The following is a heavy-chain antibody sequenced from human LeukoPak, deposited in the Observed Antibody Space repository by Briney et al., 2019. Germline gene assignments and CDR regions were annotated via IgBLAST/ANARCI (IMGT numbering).Heavy chain of an antibody. V-gene: IGHV1-69*13. CDR3: AKDMTVDYAGPGDY. CDR1: GGTFSSYA. D-gene: IGHD4-23*01. Sequence: ASVKVSCKASGGTFSSYAISWVRQAPGQGLEWMGGIIPIFGTANYAQKFRGRVTITADESTSTAYMELSSLRSEDTALYYCAKDMTVDYAGPGDYWGQGTLVTVSS. J-gene: IGHJ4*02. CDR2: IIPIFGTA.